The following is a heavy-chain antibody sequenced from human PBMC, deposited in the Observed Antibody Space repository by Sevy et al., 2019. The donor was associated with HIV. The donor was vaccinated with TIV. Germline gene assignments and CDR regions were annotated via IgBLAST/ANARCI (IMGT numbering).Heavy chain of an antibody. V-gene: IGHV3-48*02. J-gene: IGHJ3*02. D-gene: IGHD1-26*01. CDR2: ISSSSTI. Sequence: GGSLRLSCAASGFTFSSYSMNWVRQAPGKGLEWVSYISSSSTIYYADSVKGRFTISRDNAKNSLYLQMNSLRDEDTAVYYCARGAETRVGHAFDIWGQGTMVTVSS. CDR3: ARGAETRVGHAFDI. CDR1: GFTFSSYS.